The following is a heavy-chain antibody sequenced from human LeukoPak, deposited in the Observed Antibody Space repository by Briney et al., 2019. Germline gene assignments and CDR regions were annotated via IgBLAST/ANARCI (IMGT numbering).Heavy chain of an antibody. V-gene: IGHV3-23*01. CDR2: ISGSGGST. Sequence: PGGSLRLSCAASGFTFSSYAMSWVRQAPGKGLEWVSAISGSGGSTYYAGSVKGRFTISRDNSKNTLYLQMNSLRAEDTAVYYCAKVTVVLLWFGELPSWGQGTLVTVSS. J-gene: IGHJ4*02. CDR3: AKVTVVLLWFGELPS. D-gene: IGHD3-10*01. CDR1: GFTFSSYA.